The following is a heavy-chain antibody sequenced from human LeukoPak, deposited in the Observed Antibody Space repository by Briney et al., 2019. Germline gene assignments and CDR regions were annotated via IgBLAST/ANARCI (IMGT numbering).Heavy chain of an antibody. Sequence: ASVKVSCKASGFTFTSYYMHWVRQAPGQGLEWMGIINPSGGSTSYPQKFQGRVTMTRGTSTSTVYTELSSLRSEDTAVYYCACVVRGAFDIWGQGTLVTVSS. CDR2: INPSGGST. J-gene: IGHJ3*02. CDR1: GFTFTSYY. CDR3: ACVVRGAFDI. V-gene: IGHV1-46*03. D-gene: IGHD2-21*01.